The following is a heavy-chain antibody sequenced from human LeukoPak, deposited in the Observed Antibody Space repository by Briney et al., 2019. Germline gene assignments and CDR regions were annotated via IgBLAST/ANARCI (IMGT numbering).Heavy chain of an antibody. J-gene: IGHJ4*02. V-gene: IGHV4-34*01. CDR1: GGSFSGYY. Sequence: SETLSLTCAVYGGSFSGYYWSWIRQPPGKGLEWIGEINHSGSTNYNPSLKSRVTISVDTSKNQFSLKLSPVTAADTAVYYCARGVGLYYDYVWGSYRYYDYWGQGTLVTVSS. D-gene: IGHD3-16*02. CDR2: INHSGST. CDR3: ARGVGLYYDYVWGSYRYYDY.